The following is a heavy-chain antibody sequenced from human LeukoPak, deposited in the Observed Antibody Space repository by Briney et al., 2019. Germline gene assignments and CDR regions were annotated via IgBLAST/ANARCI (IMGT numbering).Heavy chain of an antibody. CDR1: GGSLSSHY. Sequence: PSESLSLSCNVSGGSLSSHYWSWIRQPPGKGLVCIGYIDHTGSTDCSPSLKSRVTMSVDTSKNQVSLKLSYVTAADTAVYFCARQSLVDYSDSRGPFRWFDIWGRGTLVTVS. V-gene: IGHV4-59*11. J-gene: IGHJ5*02. D-gene: IGHD3-16*01. CDR2: IDHTGST. CDR3: ARQSLVDYSDSRGPFRWFDI.